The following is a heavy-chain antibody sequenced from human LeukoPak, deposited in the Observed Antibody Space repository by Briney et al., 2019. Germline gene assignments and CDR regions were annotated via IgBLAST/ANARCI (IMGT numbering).Heavy chain of an antibody. J-gene: IGHJ4*02. CDR2: ISGSGGST. Sequence: PGGSLRLSCAASGFTFSSYAMSWVRQAPGKGLEWVSAISGSGGSTYYADSVKGRFTISRDNSKNTLYLQMNSLRAEDTAVYYCAKDGDDFWSGYSHGLDYWGQGTLVTVSP. V-gene: IGHV3-23*01. D-gene: IGHD3-3*01. CDR3: AKDGDDFWSGYSHGLDY. CDR1: GFTFSSYA.